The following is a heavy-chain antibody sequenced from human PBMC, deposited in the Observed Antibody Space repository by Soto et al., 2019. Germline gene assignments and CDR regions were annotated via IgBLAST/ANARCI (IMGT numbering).Heavy chain of an antibody. CDR2: ISDRAVT. Sequence: PGGSLRLSCAASGFTFSHYGMTWVRQAPGKGLEWVSGISDRAVTYYVDSVKGRFTISRDNSKNTLYLQMNSLRAEDTAVYYCAREDCSGGSCYEDYYYYGMDVWGQGTTVTVSS. CDR1: GFTFSHYG. CDR3: AREDCSGGSCYEDYYYYGMDV. D-gene: IGHD2-15*01. V-gene: IGHV3-23*01. J-gene: IGHJ6*02.